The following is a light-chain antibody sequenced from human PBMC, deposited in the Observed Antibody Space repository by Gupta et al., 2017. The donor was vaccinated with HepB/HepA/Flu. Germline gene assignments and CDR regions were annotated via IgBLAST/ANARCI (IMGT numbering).Light chain of an antibody. V-gene: IGLV1-40*01. Sequence: QSVLTQPPSVSGAPGQRVTISCTGSSSNIGAGYDVHWYQQLPGTAPKLLIYGNSNRPEGGADRVSGSKSGTSAAIAITGLQAEEEADDYCQSYERSRSGNWVFGGGTKLTVL. CDR1: SSNIGAGYD. CDR3: QSYERSRSGNWV. J-gene: IGLJ3*02. CDR2: GNS.